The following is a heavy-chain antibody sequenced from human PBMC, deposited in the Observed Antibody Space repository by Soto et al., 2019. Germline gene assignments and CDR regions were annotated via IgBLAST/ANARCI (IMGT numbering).Heavy chain of an antibody. J-gene: IGHJ5*02. V-gene: IGHV4-59*01. CDR3: AREQSGSYYNGWFDP. CDR1: GGSISSYY. CDR2: IYYSGST. Sequence: PSETLSLTCTVSGGSISSYYWGWIRQPPGKGLEWIGYIYYSGSTNYNPSLKSRVTISVDTSKNQFSLKLSSVTAADTAVYYCAREQSGSYYNGWFDPWGQGTLVTVS. D-gene: IGHD3-10*01.